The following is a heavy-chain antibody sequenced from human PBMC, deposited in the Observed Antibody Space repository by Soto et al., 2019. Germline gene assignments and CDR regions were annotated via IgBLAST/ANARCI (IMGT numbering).Heavy chain of an antibody. Sequence: ASVKVSCKASGYTFTGYYMHWVRQAPGQGLEWMGWINPNSGGTNYAQKFQGRVTMTRDTSISTAYMELSRLRSDDTAVYYCARDESSSGYYYGMDVWGQGTTVTVS. D-gene: IGHD6-13*01. CDR1: GYTFTGYY. CDR2: INPNSGGT. CDR3: ARDESSSGYYYGMDV. J-gene: IGHJ6*02. V-gene: IGHV1-2*02.